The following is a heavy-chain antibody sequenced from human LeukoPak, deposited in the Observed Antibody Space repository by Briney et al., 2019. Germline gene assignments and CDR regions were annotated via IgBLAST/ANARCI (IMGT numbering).Heavy chain of an antibody. V-gene: IGHV4-39*06. CDR1: GGSISSSSYY. D-gene: IGHD4-17*01. CDR2: IYYSGST. J-gene: IGHJ4*02. Sequence: PSETLSLTCTVSGGSISSSSYYWGWIRQPPGKGLEWIGSIYYSGSTYYNPSLKSRVTISVDTSKNQFPLKLSSVTAADTAVYYCARVSWQTTGPSYFDYWGQGTLVTVSS. CDR3: ARVSWQTTGPSYFDY.